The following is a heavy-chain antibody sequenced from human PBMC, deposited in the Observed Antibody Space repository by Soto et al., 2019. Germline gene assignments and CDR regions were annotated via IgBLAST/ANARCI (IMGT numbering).Heavy chain of an antibody. V-gene: IGHV3-23*01. CDR2: ISGSGGST. J-gene: IGHJ4*02. D-gene: IGHD3-16*02. CDR3: AKAENSYDYVWGSYRQPPFDY. CDR1: GFTFSSYA. Sequence: EVQLLESGGGLVQPGGSLRLSCAASGFTFSSYAMSWVRQAPGKGLEWVSPISGSGGSTYYADSVKGRFTISRDNSKNTLYLQMNSLRAEDTAVYYCAKAENSYDYVWGSYRQPPFDYWGQGTLVTVSS.